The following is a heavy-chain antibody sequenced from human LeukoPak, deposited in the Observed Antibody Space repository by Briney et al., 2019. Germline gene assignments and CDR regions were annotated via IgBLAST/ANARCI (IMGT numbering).Heavy chain of an antibody. CDR3: TRDHLAAGGSDAFDI. D-gene: IGHD6-13*01. CDR1: GYIFTRTG. Sequence: ASVKVSCKASGYIFTRTGINWVRQAPGQGLEWMGWISPYNDNTKYAQKFQGRVTITTDTSTTTAYMDLRSLRSDDTAGYYCTRDHLAAGGSDAFDIWGQGTMVTVSS. CDR2: ISPYNDNT. V-gene: IGHV1-18*04. J-gene: IGHJ3*02.